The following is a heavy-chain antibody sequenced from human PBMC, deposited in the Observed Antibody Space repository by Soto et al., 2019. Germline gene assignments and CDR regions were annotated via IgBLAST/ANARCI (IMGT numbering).Heavy chain of an antibody. CDR3: GRGRSGQIVVFY. D-gene: IGHD1-26*01. V-gene: IGHV1-2*02. CDR1: GYTFTGHY. Sequence: ASVKVSCKASGYTFTGHYIYWARQAPEQGPEWMGEIGPESGATRYAQRFQGRVTMTRDMSITTVYMELNNLSPDDTAVYYCGRGRSGQIVVFYWGQGTPVTVSS. CDR2: IGPESGAT. J-gene: IGHJ4*02.